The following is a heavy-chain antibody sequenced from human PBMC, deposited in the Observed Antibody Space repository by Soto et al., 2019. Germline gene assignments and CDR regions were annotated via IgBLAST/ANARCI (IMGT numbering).Heavy chain of an antibody. V-gene: IGHV1-18*04. CDR2: ISAYNGNT. CDR3: ARTVVAAGGSWFDP. J-gene: IGHJ5*02. D-gene: IGHD2-15*01. CDR1: VYTFTSYG. Sequence: VAAVNVSCKASVYTFTSYGISWVRQAPGQGREWMGWISAYNGNTNYAQKLQGRVTMTTDTSTSTAYMELRTLRSADTAVYYCARTVVAAGGSWFDPWGQGTMVTVSS.